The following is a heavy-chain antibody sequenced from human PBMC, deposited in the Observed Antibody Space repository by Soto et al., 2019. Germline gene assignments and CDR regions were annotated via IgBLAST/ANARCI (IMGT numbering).Heavy chain of an antibody. CDR2: INSDGSST. D-gene: IGHD3-10*01. J-gene: IGHJ4*02. CDR1: GFTFSNYW. V-gene: IGHV3-74*01. CDR3: PCYQPYYGSGSWNY. Sequence: EVQLVESGGDLVQPGGSLRLSCAASGFTFSNYWMHWVRHAPGKGLVWVSRINSDGSSTSYADSVKGRLTISRDNAKKTLHLQMNTLRAEDTAVYYCPCYQPYYGSGSWNYWGQGHLVTVYS.